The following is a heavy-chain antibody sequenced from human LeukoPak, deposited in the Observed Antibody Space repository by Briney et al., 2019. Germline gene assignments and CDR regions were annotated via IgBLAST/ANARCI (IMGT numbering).Heavy chain of an antibody. CDR2: ISGSGGST. CDR3: AKSRSGSANWALQIFDN. V-gene: IGHV3-23*01. J-gene: IGHJ4*02. Sequence: GGSLRLSCAASGFTFSNYAMSWVRQAPGKGLEWVSLISGSGGSTYYADSVKGRFTISRDNSKNTLYLQMNSLRAEDTAVYFCAKSRSGSANWALQIFDNWGQGTLVTVSS. D-gene: IGHD1-1*01. CDR1: GFTFSNYA.